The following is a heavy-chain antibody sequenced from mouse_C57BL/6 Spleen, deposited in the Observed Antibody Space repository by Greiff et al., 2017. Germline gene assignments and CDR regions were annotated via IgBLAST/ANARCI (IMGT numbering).Heavy chain of an antibody. V-gene: IGHV1-52*01. CDR2: IDPSDSET. Sequence: QVHVKQPGAELVRPGSSVKLSCKASGYTFTSYWMHWVKQRPIQGLEWIGNIDPSDSETHYNQKFKDKATLTVDKSSSTAYMQLSSLTSEESAVYYCARLSDGGGYFDVWGTGTTVTVSS. J-gene: IGHJ1*03. CDR1: GYTFTSYW. CDR3: ARLSDGGGYFDV.